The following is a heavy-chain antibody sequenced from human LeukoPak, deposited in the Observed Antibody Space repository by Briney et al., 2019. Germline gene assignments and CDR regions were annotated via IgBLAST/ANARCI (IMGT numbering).Heavy chain of an antibody. V-gene: IGHV4-59*08. J-gene: IGHJ4*02. Sequence: SETLSLTCTVSGGSISSYYWSWIRQPPGKGLEWIGYIYYSGSTNYNPSLKSRVTISVDTSKNQFSLRLSSVTAADTAVYYCARHEDGLQTSGFEYWGQGTLVTVSS. D-gene: IGHD1-26*01. CDR1: GGSISSYY. CDR3: ARHEDGLQTSGFEY. CDR2: IYYSGST.